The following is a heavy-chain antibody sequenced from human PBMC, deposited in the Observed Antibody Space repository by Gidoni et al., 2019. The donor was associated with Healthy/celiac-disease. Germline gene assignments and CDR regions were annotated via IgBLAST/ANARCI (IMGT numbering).Heavy chain of an antibody. D-gene: IGHD1-20*01. CDR2: IRSKAYGGTT. CDR1: GLTLGDSA. Sequence: EVQLVESGGGLVKPGRSLRLSCNASGLTLGDSASSWFPPAPGKGLGWVGFIRSKAYGGTTEYASSVKGRFTISRDDSKSIAYLQMNSLKTEDTAVYYCTSAGGVTGMEDVAFDIWGQGTMVTVSS. J-gene: IGHJ3*02. V-gene: IGHV3-49*05. CDR3: TSAGGVTGMEDVAFDI.